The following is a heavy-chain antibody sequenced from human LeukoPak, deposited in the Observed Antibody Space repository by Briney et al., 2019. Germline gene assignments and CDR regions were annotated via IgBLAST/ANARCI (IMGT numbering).Heavy chain of an antibody. Sequence: GASVKVSCKASGYTFTSYGISWVRQAPGQGLEWMGWISAYNGNTNYAQKLQGRVTMTTDTSTSTAYMELSSLRSEDTAVYYCARGTTSEIFGVVLSYYYGMDVWGQGTTVTVSS. CDR3: ARGTTSEIFGVVLSYYYGMDV. CDR2: ISAYNGNT. D-gene: IGHD3-3*01. J-gene: IGHJ6*02. V-gene: IGHV1-18*04. CDR1: GYTFTSYG.